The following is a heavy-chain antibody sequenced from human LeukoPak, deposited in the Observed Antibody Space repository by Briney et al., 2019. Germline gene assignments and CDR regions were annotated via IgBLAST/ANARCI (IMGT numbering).Heavy chain of an antibody. D-gene: IGHD5-12*01. CDR2: INHSGST. CDR3: ASPLASGGYGN. V-gene: IGHV4-34*01. J-gene: IGHJ4*02. CDR1: GGSFSGYY. Sequence: SETLSLTCAVYGGSFSGYYWSWIRQPPGKGLEWIGEINHSGSTNYNPSLKSRVTISVDTSKNQFSLKLISVTAADTAVYYCASPLASGGYGNWGQGTLVTVSS.